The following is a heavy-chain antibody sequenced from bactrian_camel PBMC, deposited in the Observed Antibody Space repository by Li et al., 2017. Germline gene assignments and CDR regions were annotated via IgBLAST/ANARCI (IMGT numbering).Heavy chain of an antibody. D-gene: IGHD1*01. J-gene: IGHJ6*01. CDR1: VSSANDYC. V-gene: IGHV3S9*01. CDR3: TARYEFGLGACSGVGGLGF. CDR2: LDSDGRI. Sequence: HVQLVESGGGSVQAGGSLRLSCAVSVSSANDYCLGWFRQASGKEREWVGSLDSDGRINYADSVKGRFTISEDNRKNILYLQMNSLTPGDTAMYYCTARYEFGLGACSGVGGLGFWGQGTQVTVS.